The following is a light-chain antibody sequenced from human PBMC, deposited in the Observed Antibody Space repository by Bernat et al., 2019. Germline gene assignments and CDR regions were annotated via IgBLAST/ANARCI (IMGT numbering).Light chain of an antibody. CDR3: QQRSDSPPGMYT. V-gene: IGKV3-11*01. J-gene: IGKJ2*01. CDR2: GAS. Sequence: ESVLTQSPATLSLSPGDRATLSCRASQSVSSYVAWYQQKPGQRPRLLIYGASNRATGIPARFSGSGSGTDFTLTISSLETEDFAVYYCQQRSDSPPGMYTFGQGTKLDIK. CDR1: QSVSSY.